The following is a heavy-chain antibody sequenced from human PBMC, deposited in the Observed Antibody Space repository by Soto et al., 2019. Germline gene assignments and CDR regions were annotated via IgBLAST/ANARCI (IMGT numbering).Heavy chain of an antibody. V-gene: IGHV1-18*01. CDR1: GYTFSTSG. CDR3: ARDTESNRYND. D-gene: IGHD1-20*01. Sequence: GPSVKVSCKTSGYTFSTSGISWVRQAPGQGREWVGWIRPDNGNRKSAQRLQGRVTLTTDTSASTAYMELRSLTSDDTAMYYCARDTESNRYNDWGQGTLVTVSS. CDR2: IRPDNGNR. J-gene: IGHJ1*01.